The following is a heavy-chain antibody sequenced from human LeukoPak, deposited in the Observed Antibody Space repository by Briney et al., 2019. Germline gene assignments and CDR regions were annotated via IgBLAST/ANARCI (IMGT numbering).Heavy chain of an antibody. V-gene: IGHV1-69*05. CDR2: IIPILGTA. Sequence: GASVKVSCKASGGTFSSYAISWVRQAPGQGLEWMGGIIPILGTANYAQKFQGRVTITTDESTSTAYMELSSLRSEDTAVYYCARQGYDILTGYLYYFDYWGQGTLVTVSS. CDR1: GGTFSSYA. CDR3: ARQGYDILTGYLYYFDY. D-gene: IGHD3-9*01. J-gene: IGHJ4*02.